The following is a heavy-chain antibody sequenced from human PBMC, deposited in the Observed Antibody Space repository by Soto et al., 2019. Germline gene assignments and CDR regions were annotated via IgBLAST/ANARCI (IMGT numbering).Heavy chain of an antibody. CDR1: GGSISSSNW. J-gene: IGHJ4*02. D-gene: IGHD1-7*01. V-gene: IGHV4-4*02. CDR3: ARTGYHWNYVDLYYFDY. CDR2: IYHSGST. Sequence: QVQLQESGPGLVKPSGTLSLTCAVSGGSISSSNWWSWVRQPPGKGLEWIGEIYHSGSTNYNPSLKSRVTISVDKSKNQFSLKLSSVTAADTAVYYCARTGYHWNYVDLYYFDYWGQGTLVTVSS.